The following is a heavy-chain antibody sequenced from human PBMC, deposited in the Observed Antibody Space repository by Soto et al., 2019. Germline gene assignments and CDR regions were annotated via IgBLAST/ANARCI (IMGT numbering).Heavy chain of an antibody. Sequence: PSQTLSLTCDISGDSVSSSSAALNWIRQSPSRGLEWLGRTYYRSKWIHEYTVSMESRITINPDTSKNQFSLHIYSVTPEDTAVYYCAGVVWFRGMDVWGQGTPVTVSS. V-gene: IGHV6-1*01. CDR1: GDSVSSSSAA. CDR2: TYYRSKWIH. J-gene: IGHJ6*02. CDR3: AGVVWFRGMDV. D-gene: IGHD3-16*01.